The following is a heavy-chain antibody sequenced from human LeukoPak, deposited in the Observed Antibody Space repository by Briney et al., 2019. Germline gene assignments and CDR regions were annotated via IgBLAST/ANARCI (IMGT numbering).Heavy chain of an antibody. D-gene: IGHD5-24*01. CDR3: AKSGWLQLRGYFDY. J-gene: IGHJ4*02. V-gene: IGHV3-30*18. CDR1: GFTFSSYG. Sequence: GGSLRLSCAASGFTFSSYGMLWVRQAPGKGLEWVAIISYDGSNKYYADSVKGRFTIPRDNSKNTLYLQMNSLRPEDTAVYYCAKSGWLQLRGYFDYWGQGTLVTVSS. CDR2: ISYDGSNK.